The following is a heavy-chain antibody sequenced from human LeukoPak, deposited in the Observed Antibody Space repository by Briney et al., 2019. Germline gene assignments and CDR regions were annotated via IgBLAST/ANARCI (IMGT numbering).Heavy chain of an antibody. CDR1: GGSISSGSYY. D-gene: IGHD3-22*01. J-gene: IGHJ6*03. CDR3: ARAIDSSGYYYGYYYYMDV. Sequence: SQTLSLTCTVSGGSISSGSYYWSWIRQPAGKGLEWIGYIYYSGSTNYNPSLKSRVTISVDTSKNQFSLKLSSVTAADTAVYYCARAIDSSGYYYGYYYYMDVWGKGTTVTISS. V-gene: IGHV4-61*10. CDR2: IYYSGST.